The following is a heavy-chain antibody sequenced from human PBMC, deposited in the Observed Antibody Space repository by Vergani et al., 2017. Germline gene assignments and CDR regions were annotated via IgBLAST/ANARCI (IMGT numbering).Heavy chain of an antibody. D-gene: IGHD5-18*01. Sequence: QVQLQESGPGLVKPSQTLSLTCTVSGGSIGSSGYYWSWIRQHPGKGLEWIGYIYYSGRADYNPSLKSRVTISADTSKNQFSLKLSSVTAADTAVYYCARESIQLWSSFDYWGQGTLVTVSS. CDR2: IYYSGRA. CDR3: ARESIQLWSSFDY. V-gene: IGHV4-31*03. J-gene: IGHJ4*02. CDR1: GGSIGSSGYY.